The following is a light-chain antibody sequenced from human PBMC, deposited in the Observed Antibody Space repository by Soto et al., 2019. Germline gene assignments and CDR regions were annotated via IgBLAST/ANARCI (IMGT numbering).Light chain of an antibody. CDR2: AAS. CDR1: QDIDSW. CDR3: HQGRSFPWT. J-gene: IGKJ1*01. V-gene: IGKV1-12*01. Sequence: DIQMTQSPSSVSASVGDRVTITCRASQDIDSWLAWYQQKPGKAPKLLIYAASSLQSGVPSRFSGSGSGTDFTFTISSLQPEDFATYYCHQGRSFPWTFGQGTKVEIK.